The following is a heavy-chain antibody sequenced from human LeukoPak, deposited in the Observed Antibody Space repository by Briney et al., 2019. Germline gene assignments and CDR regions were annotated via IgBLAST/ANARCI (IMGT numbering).Heavy chain of an antibody. V-gene: IGHV4-59*01. CDR1: GGSISSYY. CDR3: ARDEYSSGWYHDY. D-gene: IGHD6-19*01. CDR2: IYYSGST. J-gene: IGHJ4*02. Sequence: SETLSLTCTVSGGSISSYYWSWIRQPPGKGLEWIGYIYYSGSTNYNPSLKSRVTISVDTSKNQFSLKLSSVTAADTAVYYCARDEYSSGWYHDYWGQGTLVTVST.